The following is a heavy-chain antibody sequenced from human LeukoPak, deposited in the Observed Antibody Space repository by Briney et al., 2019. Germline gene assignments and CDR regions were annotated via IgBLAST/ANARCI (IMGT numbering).Heavy chain of an antibody. CDR3: ARDRRQLVTFDY. J-gene: IGHJ4*02. CDR1: DYSISSGYY. Sequence: PSETLSLTCAVSDYSISSGYYWGWIRQPPGKGLEWIGSIFQSGNTYYNPSLKGRVTISVDTSENRFSLKLTSLTATDTAVYYCARDRRQLVTFDYWGQGTLVTVSS. D-gene: IGHD6-13*01. CDR2: IFQSGNT. V-gene: IGHV4-38-2*02.